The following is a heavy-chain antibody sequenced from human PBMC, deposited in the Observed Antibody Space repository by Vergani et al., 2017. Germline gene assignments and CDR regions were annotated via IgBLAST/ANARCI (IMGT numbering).Heavy chain of an antibody. J-gene: IGHJ4*02. CDR3: ARGLLVAARGKKGILRVLGY. D-gene: IGHD5-12*01. CDR1: GGTFSSYA. CDR2: IIPIFGTA. V-gene: IGHV1-69*01. Sequence: QVQLVQSGAEVKKPGSSVKVSCKASGGTFSSYAISWVRQAPGQGLEWMGGIIPIFGTANYAQKFQGRVTITADESTSTAYMELSSLRSEDTAVYYCARGLLVAARGKKGILRVLGYWGQGTLVTVSS.